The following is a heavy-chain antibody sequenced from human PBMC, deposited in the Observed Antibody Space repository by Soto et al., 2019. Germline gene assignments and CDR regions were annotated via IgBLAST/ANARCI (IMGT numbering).Heavy chain of an antibody. CDR1: GGTFSSYA. Sequence: QVQLVQSGAEVKKPGSSVKVSCKASGGTFSSYAISWVRQAPGQGLEWMGGIIPIFGTANYAQKFQGRVTITADESTSTAYMELSSLRSEDTAVYYCARGLMYYYDSSGRGSGWFDPWGQGTLVTVCS. V-gene: IGHV1-69*01. CDR3: ARGLMYYYDSSGRGSGWFDP. J-gene: IGHJ5*02. D-gene: IGHD3-22*01. CDR2: IIPIFGTA.